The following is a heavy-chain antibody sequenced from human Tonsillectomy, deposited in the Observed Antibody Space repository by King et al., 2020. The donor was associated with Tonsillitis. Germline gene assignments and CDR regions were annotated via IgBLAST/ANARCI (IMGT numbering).Heavy chain of an antibody. CDR3: ARRNSRTGYYYYMDV. Sequence: VQLVESGGGVVQPGRSLRLACAASGFSLSRFGMHWVRQAPGKGLEWVAAIWSDGTAKYDTDSVKGRFTISRDTSKNTLFLQLNSLRAEDTAVYYCARRNSRTGYYYYMDVWGKGTPVTVSS. CDR2: IWSDGTAK. J-gene: IGHJ6*03. CDR1: GFSLSRFG. V-gene: IGHV3-33*08. D-gene: IGHD2/OR15-2a*01.